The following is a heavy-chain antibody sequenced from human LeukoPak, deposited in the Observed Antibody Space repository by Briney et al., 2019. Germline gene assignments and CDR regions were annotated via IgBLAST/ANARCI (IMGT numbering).Heavy chain of an antibody. CDR3: ASTTYDSSGYDRFDY. CDR1: GYTFTSYG. J-gene: IGHJ4*02. D-gene: IGHD3-22*01. V-gene: IGHV1-69*04. Sequence: SVKVSCKASGYTFTSYGISWVRQAPGQGLEWMGRIIPILGIANYAQKFQGRVTITADKSTSTAYMELSSLRSEDTAVYYCASTTYDSSGYDRFDYWGQGTLVTVSS. CDR2: IIPILGIA.